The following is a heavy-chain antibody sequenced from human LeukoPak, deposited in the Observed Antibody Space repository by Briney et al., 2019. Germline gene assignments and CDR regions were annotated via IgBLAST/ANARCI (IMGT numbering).Heavy chain of an antibody. D-gene: IGHD6-13*01. V-gene: IGHV3-7*03. Sequence: GGSLRLSCVASGFTFSSRDWMTWVRQAPGKGLEWVANIKQDGSEKNYVDSVKGRFTISRDNAKNSVDLQMNSLRVEDTAVYYCAKAGSRHYYYYMDVWGKGTTVTVSS. J-gene: IGHJ6*03. CDR3: AKAGSRHYYYYMDV. CDR2: IKQDGSEK. CDR1: GFTFSSRDW.